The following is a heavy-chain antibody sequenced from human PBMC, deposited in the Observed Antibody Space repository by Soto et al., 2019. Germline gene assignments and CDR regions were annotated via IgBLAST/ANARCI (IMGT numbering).Heavy chain of an antibody. CDR2: INPNSGGT. D-gene: IGHD6-6*01. J-gene: IGHJ6*02. CDR1: GYTFTGYY. V-gene: IGHV1-2*04. Sequence: QVQLVQSGAEVKKPGASVKVSCKASGYTFTGYYMHWVRQAPGQGLEWMGWINPNSGGTNYAQKFQGWVTMTRDTSISTAYMEPSRLRSDDTAVYYCARDLYSSSSGEADYYGMDVWGQGTTVTVSS. CDR3: ARDLYSSSSGEADYYGMDV.